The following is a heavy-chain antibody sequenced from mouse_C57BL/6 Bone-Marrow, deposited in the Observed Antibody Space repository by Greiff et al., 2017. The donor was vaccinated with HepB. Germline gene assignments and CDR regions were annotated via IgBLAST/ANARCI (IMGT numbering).Heavy chain of an antibody. D-gene: IGHD1-1*01. Sequence: VQLQQSGAELVRPGASVKLSCTASGFNIKDDYMHWVKQRPEQGLEWIGWIDPENGDTDYASKFQGKATITADTSSNTAYLQLSSLTSEDTAVYDCTAFHCYGSSSYWYFDVWGTGTTVTVSS. CDR1: GFNIKDDY. CDR3: TAFHCYGSSSYWYFDV. CDR2: IDPENGDT. V-gene: IGHV14-4*01. J-gene: IGHJ1*03.